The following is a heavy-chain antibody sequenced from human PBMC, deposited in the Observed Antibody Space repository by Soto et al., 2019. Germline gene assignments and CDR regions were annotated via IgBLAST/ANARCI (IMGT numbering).Heavy chain of an antibody. D-gene: IGHD6-19*01. Sequence: QITLKESGPTLVKPTETLTLTCTFSGFSLSSGVGVGWVRQPPGKALEWLAVIYWDNDKRSSPSLKSRLTITKDTSKNQVFLTMTNMDPVDTATYYCSDRHWLARGRGWFDPWGPGTLVTVSS. CDR1: GFSLSSGVG. CDR2: IYWDNDK. V-gene: IGHV2-5*02. J-gene: IGHJ5*02. CDR3: SDRHWLARGRGWFDP.